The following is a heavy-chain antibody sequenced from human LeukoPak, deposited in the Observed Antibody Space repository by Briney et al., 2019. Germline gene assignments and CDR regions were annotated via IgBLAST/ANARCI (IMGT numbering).Heavy chain of an antibody. J-gene: IGHJ6*02. D-gene: IGHD5-18*01. CDR3: ARVDTAMARPYYYGMDV. CDR2: INHSGST. CDR1: GGSFSGYY. Sequence: TSETLSLTCAVYGGSFSGYYWSWIRQPPGKGLEWIGEINHSGSTNYNPSLKSRVTISVDTSKNQFSLKLSSVTAADTAVYYCARVDTAMARPYYYGMDVWGQGTTVTVSS. V-gene: IGHV4-34*01.